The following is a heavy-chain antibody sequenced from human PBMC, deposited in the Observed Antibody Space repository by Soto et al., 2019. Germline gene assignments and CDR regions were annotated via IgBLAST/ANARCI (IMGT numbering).Heavy chain of an antibody. D-gene: IGHD2-2*02. J-gene: IGHJ6*02. CDR3: ARDEVPAAIGYYYYGMDV. CDR2: IIPIFGTA. V-gene: IGHV1-69*13. CDR1: GGTFSSYA. Sequence: SVKVSCKASGGTFSSYAISWVRQAPGQGLEWMGGIIPIFGTANYAQKFQGRVTITADESTSTAYMELSSLRSEDTAVYYCARDEVPAAIGYYYYGMDVWGQGTTVTAP.